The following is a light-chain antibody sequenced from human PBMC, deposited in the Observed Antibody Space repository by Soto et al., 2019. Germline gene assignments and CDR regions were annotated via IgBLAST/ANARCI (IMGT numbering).Light chain of an antibody. CDR1: SSDVGGYNY. CDR3: SSYTSSSTLVV. J-gene: IGLJ2*01. V-gene: IGLV2-14*01. Sequence: QSALTQPASVSGSPGQAITISCTGTSSDVGGYNYVSWYQQHQGKAPKLMIYDVSNRPSGVSNRFSGSKSRNTASLTISGLQAEDEADYYCSSYTSSSTLVVCGGGTKLTVL. CDR2: DVS.